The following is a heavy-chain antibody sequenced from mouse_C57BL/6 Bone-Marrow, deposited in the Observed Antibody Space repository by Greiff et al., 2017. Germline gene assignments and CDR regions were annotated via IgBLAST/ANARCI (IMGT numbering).Heavy chain of an antibody. Sequence: QVHVKQSGAELARPGASVKMSCKASGYTFTSYTMHWVKQRPGQGLEWIGYINPSSGYTKYNQKFKDKATLTADKSSSTAYMQLSSLTSEDSAVYYCARWLLGWFAYWGQGTLVTVSA. CDR2: INPSSGYT. D-gene: IGHD2-3*01. V-gene: IGHV1-4*01. CDR1: GYTFTSYT. J-gene: IGHJ3*01. CDR3: ARWLLGWFAY.